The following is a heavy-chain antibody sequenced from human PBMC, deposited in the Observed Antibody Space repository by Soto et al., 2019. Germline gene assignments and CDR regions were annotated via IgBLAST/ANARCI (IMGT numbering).Heavy chain of an antibody. CDR1: GYTFTSYD. CDR3: PSRQSISGYRSEGNWFDP. CDR2: MTPNSGNP. J-gene: IGHJ5*02. V-gene: IGHV1-8*01. Sequence: QVQLVQSGAEVKKPGASVKVSCKASGYTFTSYDIYWVRQATGQGLEWMGWMTPNSGNPGYAQKYQGRVTMNRNTYRRTVYSEHSSLRSDDTAVCYCPSRQSISGYRSEGNWFDPWGQGTLVTVSP. D-gene: IGHD6-13*01.